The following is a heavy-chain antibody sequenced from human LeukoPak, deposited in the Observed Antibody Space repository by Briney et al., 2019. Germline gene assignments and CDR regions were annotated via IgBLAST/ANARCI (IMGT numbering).Heavy chain of an antibody. J-gene: IGHJ5*02. CDR1: GGSISSYY. V-gene: IGHV4-59*01. CDR2: IYYSGST. CDR3: ATRPDIAATGPGWFDP. Sequence: SETLSLTCTVSGGSISSYYWSWIRQPPGKGLEWIGYIYYSGSTNYNPSLRSRVTISVDTSKNQFSLKLSSVTAADTAVYYCATRPDIAATGPGWFDPWGQGTLVTVSS. D-gene: IGHD6-13*01.